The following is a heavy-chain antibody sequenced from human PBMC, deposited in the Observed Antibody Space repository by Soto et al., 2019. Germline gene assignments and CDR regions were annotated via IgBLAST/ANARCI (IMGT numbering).Heavy chain of an antibody. CDR1: GFSLTTAGVG. J-gene: IGHJ4*02. CDR3: PHYMTTMNTGYFGY. CDR2: VYWNDDI. V-gene: IGHV2-5*01. D-gene: IGHD4-17*01. Sequence: QITLKESGPTLLKPTQTLTLTCTFSGFSLTTAGVGVGWFRQPPGKALAWLALVYWNDDIRYSPSLTTRLTIPRDTSRNQVVLTMTNMDPMYTATYYCPHYMTTMNTGYFGYWGQGTLVTVSS.